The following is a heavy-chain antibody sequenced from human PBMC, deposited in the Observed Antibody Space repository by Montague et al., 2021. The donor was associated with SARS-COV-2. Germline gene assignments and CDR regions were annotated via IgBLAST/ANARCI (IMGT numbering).Heavy chain of an antibody. CDR1: GGSISSYY. CDR3: ARVPRNYDFWSGFYDAFDI. Sequence: SETLSLTCTVSGGSISSYYWSWIRQPPGKGLEWIGYIYYSGSTNYNPSLKSQVTISVDTSKNQFSLKLSSVTAADTAVYYCARVPRNYDFWSGFYDAFDIWGQGTMVTVSS. D-gene: IGHD3-3*01. V-gene: IGHV4-59*01. CDR2: IYYSGST. J-gene: IGHJ3*02.